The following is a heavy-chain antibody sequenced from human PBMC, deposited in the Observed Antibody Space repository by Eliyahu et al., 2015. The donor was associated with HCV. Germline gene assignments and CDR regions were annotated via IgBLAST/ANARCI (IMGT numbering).Heavy chain of an antibody. Sequence: EVQLVESGGGLVQPGGSLRLSCEASGFIVSHNYXSWVRQAPGKGLEWVSVIFAGGATFYADSVKGRFIISRDYSRNTLSLEMNSLRADDTALYFCTRGGGGTYYYGMDIWGQGTTVTVSS. J-gene: IGHJ6*02. CDR1: GFIVSHNY. V-gene: IGHV3-66*01. CDR3: TRGGGGTYYYGMDI. CDR2: IFAGGAT. D-gene: IGHD4-23*01.